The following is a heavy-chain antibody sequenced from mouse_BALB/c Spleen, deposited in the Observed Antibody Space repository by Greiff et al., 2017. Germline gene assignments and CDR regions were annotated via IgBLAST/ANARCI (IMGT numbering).Heavy chain of an antibody. J-gene: IGHJ4*01. CDR1: GFAFSSYD. Sequence: EVQGVESGGGLVKPGGSLKLSCAASGFAFSSYDMSWVRQTPEKRLEWVAYISSGGGSTYYPDTVKGRFTISRDNAKNTLYLQMSSLKSEDTAMYYCARQGGSSYYYAMDYWGQGTSVTVSS. V-gene: IGHV5-12-1*01. CDR3: ARQGGSSYYYAMDY. CDR2: ISSGGGST. D-gene: IGHD1-1*01.